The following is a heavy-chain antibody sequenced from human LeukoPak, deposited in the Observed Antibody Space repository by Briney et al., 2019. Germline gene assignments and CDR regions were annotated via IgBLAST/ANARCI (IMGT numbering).Heavy chain of an antibody. CDR1: GFTVSSYG. V-gene: IGHV3-33*01. D-gene: IGHD1-7*01. Sequence: PGRSLRLSCAASGFTVSSYGMHWVRQAPGKGLEWVAVIWYDGSNKYYADSVKGRFTISRDNSKNTLYLQMNSLRAEDTAVYYCAREFPNWNYVDYYYGMDVWGQGTTVTVSS. CDR2: IWYDGSNK. J-gene: IGHJ6*02. CDR3: AREFPNWNYVDYYYGMDV.